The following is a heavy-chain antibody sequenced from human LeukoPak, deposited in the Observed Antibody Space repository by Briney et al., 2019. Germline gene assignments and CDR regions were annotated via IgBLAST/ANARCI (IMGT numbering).Heavy chain of an antibody. Sequence: PSETLSLTCAVSGGSISSGGYSWSWIRQPPGKGLEWIGYIYQSGSTYYNPSLKSRVTISVDRSKNQFSLKLSSVTAADTAVYYCARGADFWSGYWRFDYWGQGTLVTVSS. D-gene: IGHD3-3*01. CDR3: ARGADFWSGYWRFDY. V-gene: IGHV4-30-2*01. J-gene: IGHJ4*02. CDR2: IYQSGST. CDR1: GGSISSGGYS.